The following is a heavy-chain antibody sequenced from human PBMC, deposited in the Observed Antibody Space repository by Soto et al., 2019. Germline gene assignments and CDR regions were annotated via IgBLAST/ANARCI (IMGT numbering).Heavy chain of an antibody. CDR3: ARDRFIAAAGRDYYYYGMEV. CDR2: IYYSGST. Sequence: SETLSLTCTVSGGSISSGGYYWSWIRQHPGKGLEWIGYIYYSGSTYYNPSLKSRVTISVDTSKNQFSLKLSSVTAADTAVYYCARDRFIAAAGRDYYYYGMEVWGQGTTVTVSS. CDR1: GGSISSGGYY. J-gene: IGHJ6*02. V-gene: IGHV4-31*03. D-gene: IGHD6-13*01.